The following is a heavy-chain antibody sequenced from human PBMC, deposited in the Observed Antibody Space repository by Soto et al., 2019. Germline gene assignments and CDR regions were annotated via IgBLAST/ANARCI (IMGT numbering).Heavy chain of an antibody. J-gene: IGHJ6*02. Sequence: QVQLVESGGGVVQPGRSLRLSCAASGFTFSSYAMHWVRQAPGKGLEWVAVISYAGSNKYYADSVKGRFTISRDNSKNKLYLQMNSLRAEDTAVYYCARDRGVVVVPAAISFYYSDGMDVWGQGTTVTVSS. D-gene: IGHD2-2*01. CDR2: ISYAGSNK. CDR1: GFTFSSYA. V-gene: IGHV3-30-3*01. CDR3: ARDRGVVVVPAAISFYYSDGMDV.